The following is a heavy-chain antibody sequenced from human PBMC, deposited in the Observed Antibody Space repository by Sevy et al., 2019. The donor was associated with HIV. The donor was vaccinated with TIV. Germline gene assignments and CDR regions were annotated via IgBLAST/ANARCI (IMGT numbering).Heavy chain of an antibody. V-gene: IGHV3-7*01. CDR1: GFTFSSYW. Sequence: GGSLRLSCAASGFTFSSYWMSWVRQAPGKGLEWVANIKQDGSEKYYVDSVKGRFTISRDNAKNSLYLQMNSLRAEDTAVYYCAREGSSQDIVVVVAATRAFDISGQWTMVTVSS. CDR2: IKQDGSEK. CDR3: AREGSSQDIVVVVAATRAFDI. D-gene: IGHD2-15*01. J-gene: IGHJ3*02.